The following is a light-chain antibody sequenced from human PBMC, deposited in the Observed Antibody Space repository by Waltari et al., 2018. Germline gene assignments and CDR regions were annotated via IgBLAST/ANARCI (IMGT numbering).Light chain of an antibody. J-gene: IGKJ3*01. CDR2: AAS. Sequence: EILLTQFPGTLSLSPGESATLFCRARQSVSSSYLAWYQQKPAQPPRLLISAASSRATGIPERFSGSGSGTDFTLTISRLDPEDFAVYYCQLYHSSHREFTFGPGTKVDIK. V-gene: IGKV3-20*01. CDR1: QSVSSSY. CDR3: QLYHSSHREFT.